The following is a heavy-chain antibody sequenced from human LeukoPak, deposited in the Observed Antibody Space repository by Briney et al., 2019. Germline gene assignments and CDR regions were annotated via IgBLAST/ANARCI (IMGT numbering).Heavy chain of an antibody. CDR2: IYYRGST. D-gene: IGHD5-24*01. V-gene: IGHV4-39*01. CDR1: GGSISSSNYY. Sequence: PSETLSLTCTVSGGSISSSNYYWGWIRQPPGKGLEWIGSIYYRGSTYYNPSLKSRITISVDTSKNQFSLRLSSVTAADTAVYYCARLWGDGYNLDYCGQRTLVTVSS. J-gene: IGHJ4*02. CDR3: ARLWGDGYNLDY.